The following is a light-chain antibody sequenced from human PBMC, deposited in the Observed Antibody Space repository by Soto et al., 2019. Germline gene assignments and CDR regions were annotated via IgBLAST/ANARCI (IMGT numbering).Light chain of an antibody. V-gene: IGKV1-9*01. CDR3: QQLNSYPRT. J-gene: IGKJ1*01. Sequence: DIQLTQSPSFLSASVGDRVTITCRASQGISSYLAWYQQKPGKAPKLLIYAASTLQSGVPSRFSGSASGTELTLTISSLQPEDFATYYCQQLNSYPRTFGQGTKVEIK. CDR2: AAS. CDR1: QGISSY.